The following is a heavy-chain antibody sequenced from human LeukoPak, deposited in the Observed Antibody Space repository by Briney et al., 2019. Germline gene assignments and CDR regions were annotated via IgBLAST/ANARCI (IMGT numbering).Heavy chain of an antibody. J-gene: IGHJ3*02. CDR2: IYTSGST. CDR1: GGSISSYY. Sequence: PSETLSLTCTVSGGSISSYYWGWIRQPAGKGLEWIGRIYTSGSTNYNPSLKSRVTMSVDTSKNQFSLKLSSVTAADTAVYYCARDHVLRYFDWLEAFDIWGQGTMVTVSS. CDR3: ARDHVLRYFDWLEAFDI. D-gene: IGHD3-9*01. V-gene: IGHV4-4*07.